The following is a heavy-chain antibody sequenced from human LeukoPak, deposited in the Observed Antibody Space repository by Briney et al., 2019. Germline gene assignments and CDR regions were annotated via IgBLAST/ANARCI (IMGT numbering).Heavy chain of an antibody. J-gene: IGHJ4*02. Sequence: ASVKVSCKASGYTFTGYYMHWVRQAPGQGLEWMGWINPNSGGTNYAQKFQGRVTMTRDTSISTAYMELSRLRSDDTAVYYYASRGYYYDSGGYSGAHFDYWGQGTLVTVSS. V-gene: IGHV1-2*02. CDR1: GYTFTGYY. CDR3: ASRGYYYDSGGYSGAHFDY. D-gene: IGHD3-22*01. CDR2: INPNSGGT.